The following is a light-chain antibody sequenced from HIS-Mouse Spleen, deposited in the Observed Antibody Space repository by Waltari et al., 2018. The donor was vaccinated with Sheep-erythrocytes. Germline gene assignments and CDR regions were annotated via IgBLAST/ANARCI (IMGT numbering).Light chain of an antibody. CDR1: SSNIGNNA. Sequence: QSVLTQPPSVSEAPRQRVTISCSGSSSNIGNNAVNWYQQLPGKAPKLLIYYDDLLPSGVSDRCSGSQSGTSASLAISWLQSEEEADYYCAAWDDSLNGPVFGGGTKLTVL. CDR3: AAWDDSLNGPV. CDR2: YDD. J-gene: IGLJ3*02. V-gene: IGLV1-36*01.